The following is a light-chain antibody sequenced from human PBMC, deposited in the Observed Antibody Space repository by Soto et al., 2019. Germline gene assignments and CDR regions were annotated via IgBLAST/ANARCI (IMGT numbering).Light chain of an antibody. CDR3: SSYTSSSTLVV. Sequence: QSVLTQPPSVSAAPGQTVTISCSGSTSDIGSNYVSWYQQHPGKAPKLMIYEVSNRPSGVSNRFSGSKSGNTASLTISGLQAEDEADYYCSSYTSSSTLVVFGGGTKLTVL. CDR2: EVS. J-gene: IGLJ2*01. V-gene: IGLV2-14*01. CDR1: TSDIGSNY.